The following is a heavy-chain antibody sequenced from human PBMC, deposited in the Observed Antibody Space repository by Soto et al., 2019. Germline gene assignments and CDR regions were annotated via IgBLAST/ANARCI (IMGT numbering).Heavy chain of an antibody. V-gene: IGHV3-23*01. J-gene: IGHJ4*02. Sequence: EVQLLESGGGLVQPGGSLRLSCAASGFTFRNYVMSWVRQAPGKGLEWLSSITGSGDITYYADSVRGRFAISRDNSKNTLYLQMDSLGAEDTAIYYCGKLAWLGDLPGHDQWGQGTLLTVSS. CDR2: ITGSGDIT. CDR1: GFTFRNYV. CDR3: GKLAWLGDLPGHDQ. D-gene: IGHD3-10*01.